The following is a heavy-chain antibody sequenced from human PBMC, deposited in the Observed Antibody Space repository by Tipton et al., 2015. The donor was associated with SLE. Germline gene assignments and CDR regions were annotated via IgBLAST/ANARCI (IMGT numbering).Heavy chain of an antibody. CDR2: ISSSSSYI. J-gene: IGHJ4*02. CDR1: GFTFSSYG. Sequence: SLRLSCAASGFTFSSYGMNWVRQAPGKGLEWVSSISSSSSYIYYADSVKGRFTISRDNAKNSLYLQMNSLRAEDTAVYYCASFFGLGIAADYWGQGTLVTVSS. CDR3: ASFFGLGIAADY. V-gene: IGHV3-21*01. D-gene: IGHD6-13*01.